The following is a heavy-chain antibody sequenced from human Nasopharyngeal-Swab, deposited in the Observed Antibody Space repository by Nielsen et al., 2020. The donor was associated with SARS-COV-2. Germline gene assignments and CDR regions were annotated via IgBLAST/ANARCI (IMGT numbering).Heavy chain of an antibody. CDR3: ARGRIGIAAAGQKHILGWFDP. CDR2: ISSSGSTI. D-gene: IGHD6-13*01. J-gene: IGHJ5*02. Sequence: WIRQPPGKGLEWVSYISSSGSTIYYADSVKGRFTISRDNAKNSLYLQMNSLRAEDTAVYYCARGRIGIAAAGQKHILGWFDPWGQGTLVTVSS. V-gene: IGHV3-48*03.